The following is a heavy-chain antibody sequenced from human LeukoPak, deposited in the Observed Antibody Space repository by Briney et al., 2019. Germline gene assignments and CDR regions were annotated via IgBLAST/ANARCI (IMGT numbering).Heavy chain of an antibody. CDR3: AKQTSSGYPGRRAFDI. CDR2: ISGSGGST. CDR1: GFTFSSYA. V-gene: IGHV3-23*01. Sequence: GGSLRLSCAASGFTFSSYAMSWVRQAPGKGLEWVSAISGSGGSTYYADSVKGRFTISRDNSKNTLYLQMNSLRAEDTAVYYCAKQTSSGYPGRRAFDIWGQGTTVTVSS. J-gene: IGHJ3*02. D-gene: IGHD3-22*01.